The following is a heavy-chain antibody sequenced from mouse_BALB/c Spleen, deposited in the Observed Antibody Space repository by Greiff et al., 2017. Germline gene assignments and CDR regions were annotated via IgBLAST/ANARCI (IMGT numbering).Heavy chain of an antibody. D-gene: IGHD2-3*01. CDR1: GFTFSSYG. Sequence: EVKLMESGGDLVKPGGSLKLSCAASGFTFSSYGMSWVRQTPDKRLEWVATISSGGSYTYYPDSVKGRFTISRDNAKNTLYLQMSSLKSEDTAMYYCARRAMMEAMDYWGQGTSVTVSS. CDR2: ISSGGSYT. V-gene: IGHV5-6*01. CDR3: ARRAMMEAMDY. J-gene: IGHJ4*01.